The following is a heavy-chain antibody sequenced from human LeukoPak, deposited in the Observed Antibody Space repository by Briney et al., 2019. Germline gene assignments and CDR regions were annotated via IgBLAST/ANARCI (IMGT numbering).Heavy chain of an antibody. CDR2: IYHSGST. CDR1: GGSISSGTYY. Sequence: SETLSLTCTVSGGSISSGTYYWGWIRQSPGKGLEWIGSIYHSGSTYYNPSFKSRVTMSVDTSKNQFSLKLSSVTAADTAVYYCARRRGYSSGWYVNNHFDYWGQGTLVTVSS. V-gene: IGHV4-39*07. CDR3: ARRRGYSSGWYVNNHFDY. D-gene: IGHD6-19*01. J-gene: IGHJ4*02.